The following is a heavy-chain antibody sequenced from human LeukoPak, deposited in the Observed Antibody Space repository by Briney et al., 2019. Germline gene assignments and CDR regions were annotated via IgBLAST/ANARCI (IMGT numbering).Heavy chain of an antibody. CDR3: ARRRLDSSWCFDY. CDR2: ISGNNANT. D-gene: IGHD6-13*01. V-gene: IGHV1-18*01. CDR1: GYTFTSYG. J-gene: IGHJ4*02. Sequence: ASVKVSCKASGYTFTSYGISWVRQAPGQGLEWMAWISGNNANTKYAQKVQGRVTVTTDTSTSTAYMELGSLTSDDTAVCYCARRRLDSSWCFDYWGQGTLVTVSS.